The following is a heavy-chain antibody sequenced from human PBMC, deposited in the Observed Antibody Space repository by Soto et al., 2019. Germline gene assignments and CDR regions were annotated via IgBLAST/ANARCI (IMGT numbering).Heavy chain of an antibody. J-gene: IGHJ4*02. D-gene: IGHD4-17*01. CDR2: ISTYNGHT. CDR3: ARESDYGDYVSDY. CDR1: GYSFTTYG. V-gene: IGHV1-18*01. Sequence: QVHLVQSGTEMRRPGASVKVSCNGSGYSFTTYGVNWVRQAPGQGLEWMGWISTYNGHTKYGHKFQCRVTMTTDTSASTVHMELRRLTSDDTAVYYCARESDYGDYVSDYWGQGTLVIISS.